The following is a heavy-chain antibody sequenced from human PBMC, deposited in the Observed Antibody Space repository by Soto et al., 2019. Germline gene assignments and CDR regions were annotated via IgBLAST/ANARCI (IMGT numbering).Heavy chain of an antibody. CDR1: GGSFSSGGYY. D-gene: IGHD2-8*02. CDR3: AGATSCTGHNGY. CDR2: IYYSGST. J-gene: IGHJ4*01. Sequence: SETLSLTCSVSGGSFSSGGYYWSWIRQLPGKGLEWIGYIYYSGSTYYNPSLKSQFTISLDTSKNQFSLKLSSVTAADTAVYYCAGATSCTGHNGYCGHGTRVTGSS. V-gene: IGHV4-31*01.